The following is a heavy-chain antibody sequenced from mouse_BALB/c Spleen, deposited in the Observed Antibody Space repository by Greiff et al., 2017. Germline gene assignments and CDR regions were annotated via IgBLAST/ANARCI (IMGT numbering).Heavy chain of an antibody. D-gene: IGHD4-1*01. CDR2: ILPGSGST. CDR1: GYTFSSYW. J-gene: IGHJ3*01. CDR3: ARDGDWAAWFAY. V-gene: IGHV1-9*01. Sequence: VQLQQSGAELMKPGASVKISCKATGYTFSSYWIEWVKQRPGHGLEWIGEILPGSGSTNYNEKFKGKATFTADTSSNTAYMQLSSLTSEDSAVYYCARDGDWAAWFAYWGQGTLVTVSA.